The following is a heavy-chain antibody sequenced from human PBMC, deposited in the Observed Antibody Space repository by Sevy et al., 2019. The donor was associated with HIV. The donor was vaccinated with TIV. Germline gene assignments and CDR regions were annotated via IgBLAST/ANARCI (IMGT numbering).Heavy chain of an antibody. CDR1: GYTFTGYY. J-gene: IGHJ4*02. D-gene: IGHD3-22*01. V-gene: IGHV1-2*02. Sequence: ASVKVSCKASGYTFTGYYMHWVRQAPGQRLEWMGWIIPHSGGTNCAQKFQGRVTMARDTSISTAYMELSRLRSDDTAVYYCARLDGYYYDSSGYYEVNYFDYWGQGTLVTVSS. CDR3: ARLDGYYYDSSGYYEVNYFDY. CDR2: IIPHSGGT.